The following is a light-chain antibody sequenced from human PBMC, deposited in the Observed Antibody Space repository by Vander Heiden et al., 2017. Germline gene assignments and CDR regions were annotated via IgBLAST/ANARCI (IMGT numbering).Light chain of an antibody. Sequence: DIQMTQSPSTLFASVGDRVTITCRASQSISTWLAWYQQKPGKAPKFLIYGASSLESGVPSRFSGSGAGTEFTLTINSLQPDDFATYCCQRYYSYSRTFGQGANVEIK. CDR1: QSISTW. CDR2: GAS. V-gene: IGKV1-5*01. CDR3: QRYYSYSRT. J-gene: IGKJ1*01.